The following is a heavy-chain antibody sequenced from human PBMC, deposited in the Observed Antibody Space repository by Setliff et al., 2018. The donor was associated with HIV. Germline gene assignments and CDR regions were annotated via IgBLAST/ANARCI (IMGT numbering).Heavy chain of an antibody. Sequence: SETLSLTCTVSGGSITRTPYYWGWIRQPPGKGLEWIGSIYHSGKTNYNPSLKSRVTISVDTSKNQFSLKLTSVTAADTAVYYCVTSSSWSSRLNFWGPGMLVTVSS. D-gene: IGHD2-2*01. CDR3: VTSSSWSSRLNF. V-gene: IGHV4-39*07. CDR2: IYHSGKT. CDR1: GGSITRTPYY. J-gene: IGHJ4*02.